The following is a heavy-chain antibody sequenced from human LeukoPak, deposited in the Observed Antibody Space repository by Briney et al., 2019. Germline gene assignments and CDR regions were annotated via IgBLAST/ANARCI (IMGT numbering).Heavy chain of an antibody. J-gene: IGHJ4*02. V-gene: IGHV4-34*01. CDR3: ARGIRRIMITFGGSYFDY. Sequence: PSETLSLTCAVYGGSFSGYYWSWIRQRPGKGLEWIGEINHSGSTNYNPSLKSRVTISVDTSKNQFSLKLSSVTAADTAVYYCARGIRRIMITFGGSYFDYWGQGTLVTVSP. D-gene: IGHD3-16*01. CDR1: GGSFSGYY. CDR2: INHSGST.